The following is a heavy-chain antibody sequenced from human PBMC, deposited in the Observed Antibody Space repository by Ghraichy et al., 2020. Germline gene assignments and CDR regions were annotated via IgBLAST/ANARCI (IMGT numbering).Heavy chain of an antibody. D-gene: IGHD2-15*01. CDR3: ARLGYCSGGRCYFDN. CDR2: FYTSGST. CDR1: GDSISSYY. V-gene: IGHV4-4*07. Sequence: SETLSLTCTVSGDSISSYYWSWIRQPAGKGLEWLGRFYTSGSTNYNPSLKSRLTMSVDTSNNQFSLKLRSVTAADTAVYYCARLGYCSGGRCYFDNWGPGTLVTVSS. J-gene: IGHJ4*02.